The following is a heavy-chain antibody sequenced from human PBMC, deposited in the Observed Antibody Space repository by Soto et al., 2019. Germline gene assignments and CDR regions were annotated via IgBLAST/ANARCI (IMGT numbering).Heavy chain of an antibody. CDR3: ARHYRGDYGDYEAFDI. V-gene: IGHV4-34*01. Sequence: SETLSLTYAVYGGYFSGYYWSWIRQTPGKGLEWIGEINHSGSTNYNPSLKSRVTISVDTSKNQFSLKLSSVTAADTAVYYCARHYRGDYGDYEAFDIWGQGTMVTVSS. CDR1: GGYFSGYY. CDR2: INHSGST. D-gene: IGHD4-17*01. J-gene: IGHJ3*02.